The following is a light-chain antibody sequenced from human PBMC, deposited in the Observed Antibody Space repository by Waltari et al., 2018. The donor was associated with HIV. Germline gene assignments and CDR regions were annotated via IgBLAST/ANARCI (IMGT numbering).Light chain of an antibody. CDR3: QQLNSYPRT. J-gene: IGKJ1*01. CDR1: QGISSD. V-gene: IGKV1-9*01. CDR2: AAS. Sequence: DIQLTQSPSFLSASVRDRVPITCRASQGISSDLAWYQQEPGKAPKLLIYAASTLQTGVPSRFSGSGSGTDFTLTISSLQPEDFATYYCQQLNSYPRTFGQGTKVEIK.